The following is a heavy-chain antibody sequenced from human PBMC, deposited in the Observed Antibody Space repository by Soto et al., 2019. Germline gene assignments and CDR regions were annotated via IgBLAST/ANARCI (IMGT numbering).Heavy chain of an antibody. J-gene: IGHJ6*02. CDR2: IIPIFGTA. Sequence: ASVKVSCKASGGTFSSYAISWVRQAPGQGLEWMGGIIPIFGTANYAQKFQGRVTITADESTSTAYMELSSLRSEDTAVYYCARDTGFYDSSGYDPLRDGMDVWGQGTTVTVSS. CDR1: GGTFSSYA. D-gene: IGHD3-22*01. V-gene: IGHV1-69*13. CDR3: ARDTGFYDSSGYDPLRDGMDV.